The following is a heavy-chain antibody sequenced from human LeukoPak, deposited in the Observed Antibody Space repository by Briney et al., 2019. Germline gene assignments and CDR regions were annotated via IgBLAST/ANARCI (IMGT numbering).Heavy chain of an antibody. Sequence: PSETLSLTCAVYGGSFSGYYWSWIRQPPGKGLEWIGEINHSGSTNYNPSLKSRVTISVDTSKNQFSLKLSSVTAADTAVYYCARGIGFGQTYPYYDFWSGNPSPRGTYYMDVWGKGTTVTVSS. J-gene: IGHJ6*03. D-gene: IGHD3-3*01. CDR1: GGSFSGYY. V-gene: IGHV4-34*01. CDR3: ARGIGFGQTYPYYDFWSGNPSPRGTYYMDV. CDR2: INHSGST.